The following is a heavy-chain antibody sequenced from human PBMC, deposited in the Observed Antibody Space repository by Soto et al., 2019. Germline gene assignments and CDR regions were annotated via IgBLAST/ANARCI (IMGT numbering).Heavy chain of an antibody. CDR1: AFACSYCC. CDR2: ISSDGNDK. J-gene: IGHJ4*02. V-gene: IGHV3-30*18. Sequence: GGSLRLAGGGAAFACSYCCMHWDHQAPGKGLEWVTTISSDGNDKYYADSVRDRFTISRDNSKNTLDLQMYGLRPEDTAVYYCAKGRSSPHHFLDHPAQGTLVPVSS. CDR3: AKGRSSPHHFLDH.